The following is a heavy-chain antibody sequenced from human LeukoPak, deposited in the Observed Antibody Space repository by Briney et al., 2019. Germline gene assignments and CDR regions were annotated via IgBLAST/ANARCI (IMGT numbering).Heavy chain of an antibody. Sequence: GGSLRLSCAVSGLTFSNSAMSWVRQAPGKGLEWVSAISVGSDVIYYADSVKGRFAISRDNSKNTLYLQMNSLRAEDTAVYYCARDVGRNGMDVWGQGTTVTVSS. J-gene: IGHJ6*02. V-gene: IGHV3-23*01. D-gene: IGHD2-15*01. CDR2: ISVGSDVI. CDR1: GLTFSNSA. CDR3: ARDVGRNGMDV.